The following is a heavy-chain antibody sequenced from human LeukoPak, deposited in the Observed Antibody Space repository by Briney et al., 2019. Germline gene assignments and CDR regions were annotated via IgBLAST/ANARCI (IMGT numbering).Heavy chain of an antibody. CDR2: SYISGST. V-gene: IGHV4-4*07. CDR1: GASINSYY. Sequence: SETLSLTCTVSGASINSYYWNWIRQPAGKGLEWIGRSYISGSTDYNPSLKSRVTVSVDTSQNQFSLKLTSVTAADTAVYYCARENYGHKKVDYWGQGALVTVSS. D-gene: IGHD3-10*01. J-gene: IGHJ4*02. CDR3: ARENYGHKKVDY.